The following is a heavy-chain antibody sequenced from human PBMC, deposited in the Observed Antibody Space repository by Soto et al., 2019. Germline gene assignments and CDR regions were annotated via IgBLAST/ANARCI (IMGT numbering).Heavy chain of an antibody. Sequence: QVQLVESGGGVVQPGRSLRLSCAASGFTFSSYGMHWVRQAPGKGLEWVAVISYDGSNKYYADSVKGRFTISRDNSKNTLDLQMNSLRPEDTAVYYCANGPLGQWLVVDYWGQGTLVTVSS. CDR1: GFTFSSYG. CDR2: ISYDGSNK. D-gene: IGHD6-19*01. V-gene: IGHV3-30*18. CDR3: ANGPLGQWLVVDY. J-gene: IGHJ4*02.